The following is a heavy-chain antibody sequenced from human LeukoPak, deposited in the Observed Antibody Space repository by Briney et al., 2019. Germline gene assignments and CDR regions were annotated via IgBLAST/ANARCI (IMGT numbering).Heavy chain of an antibody. CDR2: STPKTGGT. J-gene: IGHJ4*02. CDR1: VYTFIEDY. V-gene: IGHV1-2*02. CDR3: AREHELRSCSGAKCYGGEYFDN. Sequence: ASVRGSCKTSVYTFIEDYLHWVRLVPVHGREWVGCSTPKTGGTSFAQKFQGRVTLTGETSLDAVYMERTRRTSDDTALYYCAREHELRSCSGAKCYGGEYFDNWGQGTLVTVSS. D-gene: IGHD2-15*01.